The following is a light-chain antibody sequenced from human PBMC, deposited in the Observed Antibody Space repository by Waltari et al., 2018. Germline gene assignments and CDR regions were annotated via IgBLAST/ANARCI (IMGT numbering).Light chain of an antibody. CDR2: AAS. CDR3: QQRRHWYT. Sequence: EIVLTQSPATLSLSPGERATLSCRASQSIDVYLAWYQHKPGQAPRLLIYAASNRATGVPARFSGSGSGTDFTLTISSLEPDDFAVYYCQQRRHWYTFSPGTKLEI. V-gene: IGKV3-11*01. CDR1: QSIDVY. J-gene: IGKJ2*01.